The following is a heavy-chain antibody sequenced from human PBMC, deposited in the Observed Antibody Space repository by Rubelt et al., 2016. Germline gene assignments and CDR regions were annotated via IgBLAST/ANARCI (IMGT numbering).Heavy chain of an antibody. CDR1: GFTFSSYA. V-gene: IGHV3-23*01. D-gene: IGHD3-16*01. CDR3: AKVGGGRVGAFDY. Sequence: EVQLLESGGGLVQPGGSLRLSCAASGFTFSSYAMSWVRQAPGKGLEWVSAISGSGGSTYYADSVKGRFTISRDNSKNPLYLQMNSLGAEDTAVYYCAKVGGGRVGAFDYWGQGTLVTVSS. CDR2: ISGSGGST. J-gene: IGHJ4*02.